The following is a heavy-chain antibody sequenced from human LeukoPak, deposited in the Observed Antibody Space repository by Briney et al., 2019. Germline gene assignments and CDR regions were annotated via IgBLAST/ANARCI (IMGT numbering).Heavy chain of an antibody. D-gene: IGHD2-2*01. J-gene: IGHJ6*02. CDR2: ISSSSSYI. Sequence: GGSLRLSCAASGFTFSSYSMNWVRQAPGKGLEWVSSISSSSSYIYYADSVKGRFTISRDNAKNSLYLQMYSLRAEDTAVYYCARGGKSYCSSTSCYEADYYYGMDVWGQGTTVTVSS. V-gene: IGHV3-21*01. CDR3: ARGGKSYCSSTSCYEADYYYGMDV. CDR1: GFTFSSYS.